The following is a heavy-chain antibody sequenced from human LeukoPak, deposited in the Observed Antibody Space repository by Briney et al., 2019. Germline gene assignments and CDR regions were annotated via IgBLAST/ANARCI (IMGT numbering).Heavy chain of an antibody. CDR3: AKDETPYDYGTLGY. CDR2: IIGSGGIT. J-gene: IGHJ4*02. D-gene: IGHD4/OR15-4a*01. V-gene: IGHV3-23*01. Sequence: GGSLRLSCAAPDFSFITYATSWDGQAPGKGLEWVSAIIGSGGITYYADSVKGRCTISSDNPKNTLNLQMTSLRPQATAVFYCAKDETPYDYGTLGYWGQGTLVTVSS. CDR1: DFSFITYA.